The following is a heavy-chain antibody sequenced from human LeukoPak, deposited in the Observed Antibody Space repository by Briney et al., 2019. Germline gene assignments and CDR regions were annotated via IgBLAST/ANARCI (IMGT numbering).Heavy chain of an antibody. Sequence: GGSLRLSCAASGFTFSNYAMSWVRQAPGKGLEWVSAISGSGGNTYYADSVKGRFTISRDNSKNTLYLQMSSLRAEDTAVYYWAKVVYGFWSGYFFWGQGALVTVSS. CDR3: AKVVYGFWSGYFF. J-gene: IGHJ4*02. V-gene: IGHV3-23*01. CDR2: ISGSGGNT. CDR1: GFTFSNYA. D-gene: IGHD3-3*01.